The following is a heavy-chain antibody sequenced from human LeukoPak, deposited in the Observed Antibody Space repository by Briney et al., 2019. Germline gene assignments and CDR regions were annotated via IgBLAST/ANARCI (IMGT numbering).Heavy chain of an antibody. CDR2: IIPIFGTA. CDR3: ARGGIVVVPAAANFNDAFDI. CDR1: GGTFSSYA. J-gene: IGHJ3*02. D-gene: IGHD2-2*01. V-gene: IGHV1-69*01. Sequence: SVKVSCKASGGTFSSYAISWVRQAPGQGLEWMGGIIPIFGTANYAQKFQGRVTITADESTSTAYMELSSLRSEDTAVYYCARGGIVVVPAAANFNDAFDIWGQGTMVTVSS.